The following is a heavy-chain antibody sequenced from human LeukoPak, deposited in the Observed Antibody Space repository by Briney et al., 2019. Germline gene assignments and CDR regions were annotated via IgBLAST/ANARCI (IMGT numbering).Heavy chain of an antibody. J-gene: IGHJ5*02. CDR1: GYTFTSYD. CDR2: MNPNSGNT. Sequence: ASVKVSCKASGYTFTSYDINWVRQAPGQGLEWMGWMNPNSGNTGYAQKFQGRVTMTRNTSISTAYMELSSLRSEDTAVYYCARVVLGYDYVWGSYRRNWFDPWGQGTLVTVSS. V-gene: IGHV1-8*01. D-gene: IGHD3-16*02. CDR3: ARVVLGYDYVWGSYRRNWFDP.